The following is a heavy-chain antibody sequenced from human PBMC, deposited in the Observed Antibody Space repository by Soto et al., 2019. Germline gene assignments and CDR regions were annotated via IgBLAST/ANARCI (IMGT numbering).Heavy chain of an antibody. CDR1: GLTVSNNY. J-gene: IGHJ4*02. CDR2: IDSGGGT. Sequence: DVAMVESGGGLVQPGGSLRLSCVVSGLTVSNNYINWARQAPGKGLEWVSVIDSGGGTYYADSVKDRFTVSRDNSKNTLYLQMNSLRAEDTAVYYCVSRGYWGQGTLVTVSS. D-gene: IGHD3-10*01. CDR3: VSRGY. V-gene: IGHV3-66*01.